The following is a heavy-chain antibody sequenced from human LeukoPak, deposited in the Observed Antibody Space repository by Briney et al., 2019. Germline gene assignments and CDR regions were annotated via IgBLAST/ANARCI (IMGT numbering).Heavy chain of an antibody. CDR1: GYTFTDYW. J-gene: IGHJ4*02. CDR2: IYPGDSET. Sequence: RGESLKISCKGSGYTFTDYWIGWVRQMPGKGLEWMAIIYPGDSETRYSPSFQGQVTISADKSIATAYPQWSSLKASDTAIYYCARHAASGGNPLDYWGQGTLVTVSS. V-gene: IGHV5-51*01. CDR3: ARHAASGGNPLDY. D-gene: IGHD4-23*01.